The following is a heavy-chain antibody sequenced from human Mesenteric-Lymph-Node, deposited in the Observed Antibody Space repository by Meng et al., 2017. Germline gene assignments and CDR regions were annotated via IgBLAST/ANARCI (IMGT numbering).Heavy chain of an antibody. V-gene: IGHV7-4-1*01. CDR1: GYTFSKYA. D-gene: IGHD3-22*01. Sequence: ASVKVSCKASGYTFSKYAVNWVRQAPGQGPEWMGVTNTDTGTPTYAQGFTGRFVFSLDTSVTTAYLQIDSLKAEDTAVYYCARTWSSTGYLLDFWGQGALVTVSS. CDR3: ARTWSSTGYLLDF. CDR2: TNTDTGTP. J-gene: IGHJ4*02.